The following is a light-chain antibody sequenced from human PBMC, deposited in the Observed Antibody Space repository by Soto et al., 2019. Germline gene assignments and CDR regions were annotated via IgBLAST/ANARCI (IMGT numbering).Light chain of an antibody. CDR2: GNS. CDR1: SSNIGAGYD. CDR3: QSSDSSLSGWV. V-gene: IGLV1-40*01. J-gene: IGLJ2*01. Sequence: QSVLTQPPSLSGAPGQRVTISCTGSSSNIGAGYDVHWYQQLPGTAPKLLIYGNSNRPSGVPDRFSGSKSGTSASLAITGLQAEDEADYYCQSSDSSLSGWVFGGGTQLTVL.